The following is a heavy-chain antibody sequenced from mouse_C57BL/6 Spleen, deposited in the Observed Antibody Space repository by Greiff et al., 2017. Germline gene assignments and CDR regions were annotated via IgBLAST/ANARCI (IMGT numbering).Heavy chain of an antibody. V-gene: IGHV1-69*01. Sequence: QVQLQQPGAELVMPGASVKLSCKASGYTFTSYWMHWVKQRPGQGLEWIGEIDPSDSYTNYNQKFKGKSTLTVDKSSSTAYMQLSSLTSEDSAVYYCARWGSRDYDVPFDDWGQGTTLTVSS. J-gene: IGHJ2*01. CDR1: GYTFTSYW. CDR2: IDPSDSYT. CDR3: ARWGSRDYDVPFDD. D-gene: IGHD2-4*01.